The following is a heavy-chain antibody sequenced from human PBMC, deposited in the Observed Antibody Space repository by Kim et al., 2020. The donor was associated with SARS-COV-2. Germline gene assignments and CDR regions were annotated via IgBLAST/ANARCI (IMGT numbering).Heavy chain of an antibody. CDR3: MKDKVSV. CDR1: GFTLGNND. CDR2: INNVGSAT. J-gene: IGHJ6*02. Sequence: GGSLRLSCAASGFTLGNNDMSWVRQAPGKRLEWVSFINNVGSATYYADSVKGRFTISRDSSRNTLYLQMNSLRVEHTAVYYCMKDKVSVWGRGTAATASS. V-gene: IGHV3-23*03.